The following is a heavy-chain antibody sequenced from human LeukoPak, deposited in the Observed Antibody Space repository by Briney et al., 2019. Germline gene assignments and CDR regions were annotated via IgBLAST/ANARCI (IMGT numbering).Heavy chain of an antibody. J-gene: IGHJ4*02. Sequence: SVKVSCKASGHTFTGYYMHWVRQAPGQGLEWMGGIIPIFGTANYAQKFQGRVTITADESTSTAYMELSSLRSEDTAVYYCARAKAAYSSSWYYFDYWGQGTLVTVSS. D-gene: IGHD6-13*01. CDR3: ARAKAAYSSSWYYFDY. CDR1: GHTFTGYY. CDR2: IIPIFGTA. V-gene: IGHV1-69*13.